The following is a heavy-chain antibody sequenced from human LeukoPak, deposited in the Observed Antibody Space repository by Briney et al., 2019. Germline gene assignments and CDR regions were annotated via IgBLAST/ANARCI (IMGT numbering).Heavy chain of an antibody. CDR2: IRSKFDGGTT. J-gene: IGHJ4*02. V-gene: IGHV3-15*01. D-gene: IGHD6-19*01. CDR3: TTGTIAVAGTYYFDY. CDR1: GFAFTNAW. Sequence: GGSLRLSCAASGFAFTNAWMSWVRQAPGKGLEWVGRIRSKFDGGTTDYAAPVKGRFTISRDDSKNSLYLQMNSVKSEDTAVYYCTTGTIAVAGTYYFDYWGPGTLVTVSS.